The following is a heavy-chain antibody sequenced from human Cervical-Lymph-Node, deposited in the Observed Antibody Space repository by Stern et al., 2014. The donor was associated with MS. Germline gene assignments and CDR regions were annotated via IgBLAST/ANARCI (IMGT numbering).Heavy chain of an antibody. D-gene: IGHD6-19*01. V-gene: IGHV2-70*01. CDR1: GVSLTNNGMC. J-gene: IGHJ4*02. CDR3: ARVVAVAGIFDY. Sequence: ESGPALVKPKQTLTLTCTFSGVSLTNNGMCVTWIRQPPGKDLVALALMDWNDDKYYSTSLKTRLTISTDTSKNQVVLTMTDMDPVDTGTYYCARVVAVAGIFDYWGQGTLVTVSS. CDR2: MDWNDDK.